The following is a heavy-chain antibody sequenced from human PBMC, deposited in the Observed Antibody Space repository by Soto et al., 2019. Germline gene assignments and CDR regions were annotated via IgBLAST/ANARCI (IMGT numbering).Heavy chain of an antibody. CDR2: IIPIFGTA. J-gene: IGHJ4*02. D-gene: IGHD3-22*01. CDR3: ARGARRGLTMIVVASRRY. V-gene: IGHV1-69*01. CDR1: GGTFSSYA. Sequence: QVQLVQSGAEVKKPGSSVKVSCKASGGTFSSYAISWVRQAPGQGLEWMGGIIPIFGTANYAQKFQGRVTITADESTSTAYMELSSLRSEDTAVYYCARGARRGLTMIVVASRRYWGQGTLVTVSS.